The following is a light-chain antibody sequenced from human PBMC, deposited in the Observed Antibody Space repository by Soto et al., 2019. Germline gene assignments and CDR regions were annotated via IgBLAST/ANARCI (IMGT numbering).Light chain of an antibody. V-gene: IGLV2-8*01. CDR2: EVS. CDR3: SSYAGSHNFV. Sequence: QSALTQPPSASGSPGQSVTISCTGTSSDVGAYSSVSWYQQHPGKAPKLMISEVSKRPSGVPDRFSGSKSGNTASLTVSGLQAEDEADYDCSSYAGSHNFVFGTGTKLTVL. J-gene: IGLJ1*01. CDR1: SSDVGAYSS.